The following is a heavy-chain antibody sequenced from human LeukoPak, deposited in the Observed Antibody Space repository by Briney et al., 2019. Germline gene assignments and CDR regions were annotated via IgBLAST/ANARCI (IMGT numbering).Heavy chain of an antibody. V-gene: IGHV4-34*01. CDR2: INHGGST. D-gene: IGHD3-10*01. J-gene: IGHJ5*02. CDR1: GGSFSGYC. CDR3: ARGREITMIRGDCFDP. Sequence: SETLSLTCAVYGGSFSGYCWTWIRQSPGKGLEWIGEINHGGSTNYNPSLKSRVTILVDTSKKQFSLKMKSVTAADTAVYYCARGREITMIRGDCFDPWGQGTLVTVSS.